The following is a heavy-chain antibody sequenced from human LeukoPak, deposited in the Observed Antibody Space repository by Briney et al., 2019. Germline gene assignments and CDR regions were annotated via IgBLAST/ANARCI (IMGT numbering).Heavy chain of an antibody. J-gene: IGHJ4*01. CDR1: GFSFSSNA. CDR3: ARDPSSRHSITSFDY. Sequence: GGSLRLSCAASGFSFSSNAMSWVRQAPGKWLEWVSAISPTSTRTYYVDSVKGRFTISRDNSKNTLYLQMNSLRAEDTAVYYCARDPSSRHSITSFDYWSDRTLVTV. V-gene: IGHV3-23*01. CDR2: ISPTSTRT. D-gene: IGHD3-10*01.